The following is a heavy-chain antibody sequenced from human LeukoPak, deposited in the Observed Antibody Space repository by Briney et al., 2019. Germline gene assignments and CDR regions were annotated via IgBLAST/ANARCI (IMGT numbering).Heavy chain of an antibody. D-gene: IGHD3/OR15-3a*01. CDR2: ISGSGGST. Sequence: GGSLRLSCAASGFTFSSYAMSWVRQAPGKGLEWVSAISGSGGSTYYADSVKGRFTISRDNSQKTVYLEMNSLRLEDTAVYYCKGEQVADWDHWGQGTLVTVSS. J-gene: IGHJ4*02. CDR3: KGEQVADWDH. V-gene: IGHV3-23*01. CDR1: GFTFSSYA.